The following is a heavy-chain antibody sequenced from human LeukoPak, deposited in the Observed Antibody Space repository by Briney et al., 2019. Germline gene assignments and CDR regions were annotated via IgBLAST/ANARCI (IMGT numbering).Heavy chain of an antibody. CDR1: GYTFTSYA. CDR3: ARDWGIAAAPMYYYGMDV. D-gene: IGHD6-13*01. Sequence: ASVKVSCKASGYTFTSYAMHWVRQAPGQRLEWMGWINAGNGNTKYSQKFQGRVTITRDTSASTAYMELSSLRSEDTAVYYCARDWGIAAAPMYYYGMDVWGQGTTVTVSS. CDR2: INAGNGNT. J-gene: IGHJ6*02. V-gene: IGHV1-3*01.